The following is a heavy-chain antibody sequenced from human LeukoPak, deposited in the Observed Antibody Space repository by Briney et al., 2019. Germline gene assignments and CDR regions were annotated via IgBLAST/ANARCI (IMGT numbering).Heavy chain of an antibody. CDR1: GGSISSGSYY. J-gene: IGHJ4*02. V-gene: IGHV4-61*02. D-gene: IGHD3-3*01. Sequence: SETLSLTCTVSGGSISSGSYYWSWIRQPAGKGLEWIGRIYTSGSTNYNPSLKSRVTISVDTSKNQFSLKLSSVTAADTAVYYCAKDPFVGITIFGVVNYFDYWGQGTLVTVSS. CDR3: AKDPFVGITIFGVVNYFDY. CDR2: IYTSGST.